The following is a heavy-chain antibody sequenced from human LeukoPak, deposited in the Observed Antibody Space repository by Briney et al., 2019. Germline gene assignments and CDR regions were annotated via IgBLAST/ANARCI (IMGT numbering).Heavy chain of an antibody. D-gene: IGHD6-6*01. CDR3: ARDWYIAARQTCFDY. CDR2: INWNGGST. Sequence: PGGSLRLSCAASAFTFDDYGMSWVRQAPGKGLEWVSGINWNGGSTGYADSVKGRFTISRDNAKNSLYLQMNSLRAEDTALYYCARDWYIAARQTCFDYWGQGTLVTVSS. J-gene: IGHJ4*02. V-gene: IGHV3-20*04. CDR1: AFTFDDYG.